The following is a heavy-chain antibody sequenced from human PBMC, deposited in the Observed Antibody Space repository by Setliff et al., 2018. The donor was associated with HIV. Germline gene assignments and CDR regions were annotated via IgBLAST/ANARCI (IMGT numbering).Heavy chain of an antibody. Sequence: TGGSLRLSCATSGFTFSGSALHWVRQASGKGLEWVGRIRKQSNNYATAYGASVKGRFTISRDDSKNTAYLHMKSLKNEDTAIYYCTTPGNDYVWGSPDYWGQGTLVTVSS. CDR2: IRKQSNNYAT. CDR3: TTPGNDYVWGSPDY. J-gene: IGHJ4*02. D-gene: IGHD3-16*01. CDR1: GFTFSGSA. V-gene: IGHV3-73*01.